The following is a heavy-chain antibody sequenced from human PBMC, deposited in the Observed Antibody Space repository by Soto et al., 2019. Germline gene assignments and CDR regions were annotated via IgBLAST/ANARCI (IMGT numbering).Heavy chain of an antibody. Sequence: EVYLLESGGGLVQPGGSLRLSCAASGFTFSTYAMNWVRQAPGKGLEWVSTISDSGGRTYYAASVKCRFTISRDNSKNTMYLLMNSLSAEDTALYYCAKFHGSGTYYNFPDYWGQGTLVTVSS. D-gene: IGHD3-10*01. J-gene: IGHJ4*02. CDR3: AKFHGSGTYYNFPDY. V-gene: IGHV3-23*01. CDR2: ISDSGGRT. CDR1: GFTFSTYA.